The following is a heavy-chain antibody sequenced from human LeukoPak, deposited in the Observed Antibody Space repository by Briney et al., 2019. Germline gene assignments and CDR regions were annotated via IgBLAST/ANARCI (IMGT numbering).Heavy chain of an antibody. J-gene: IGHJ4*02. CDR1: GGSISSGGYY. V-gene: IGHV4-61*08. CDR3: AREGDYYDSGGYYRIDF. D-gene: IGHD3-22*01. Sequence: SQTLSLTCTVSGGSISSGGYYWSWIRQPPGKGLEWIGYIYYSGSTNYNPSLKSRVTMSVDTSNNQFSLKLSSVTAADTAMYYCAREGDYYDSGGYYRIDFWGQGTLVTVSS. CDR2: IYYSGST.